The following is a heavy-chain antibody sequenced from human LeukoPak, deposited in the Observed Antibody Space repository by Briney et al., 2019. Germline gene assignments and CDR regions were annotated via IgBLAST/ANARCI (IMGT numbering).Heavy chain of an antibody. J-gene: IGHJ3*02. V-gene: IGHV4-31*03. D-gene: IGHD3-22*01. Sequence: PSETLSLTCTVSGGSISSGGYYWSWIRQHPGKGLEWIGYIYYSGSTYYNPSLKSRVTISVDTSKNQFSLKLSSVTAADTAVYYCARDGDYYDSNAFDIWGQGTMVTVSS. CDR1: GGSISSGGYY. CDR2: IYYSGST. CDR3: ARDGDYYDSNAFDI.